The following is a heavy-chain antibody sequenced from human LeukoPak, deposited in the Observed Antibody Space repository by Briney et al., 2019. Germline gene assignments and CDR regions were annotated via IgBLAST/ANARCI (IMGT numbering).Heavy chain of an antibody. J-gene: IGHJ4*02. V-gene: IGHV3-21*04. CDR1: GFSFSSYS. CDR2: ISSRSSYI. CDR3: SRDAAYSTFDY. Sequence: GGSLRLSCAASGFSFSSYSMNWVRQAPGKGLEWVSSISSRSSYIDYADSVKGRFTISRDNAKNSLYLQMNSLRAEDTAVYYCSRDAAYSTFDYWGQGTLVTVSS. D-gene: IGHD4-11*01.